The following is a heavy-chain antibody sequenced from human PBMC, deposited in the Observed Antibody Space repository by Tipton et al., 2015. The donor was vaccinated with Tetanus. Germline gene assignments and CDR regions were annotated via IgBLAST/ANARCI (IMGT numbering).Heavy chain of an antibody. CDR2: ISNGNT. Sequence: TLSLTCTVSRGPISSYYWSWIRQPAGKGLEWIGHISNGNTDYSPSLKSRVTLSVDTSKNQFSLEVRSVTAADTAVYYCARDRGVRGGYYYYHGMDVWGQGTTVTVSS. CDR3: ARDRGVRGGYYYYHGMDV. D-gene: IGHD3-10*01. V-gene: IGHV4-4*07. CDR1: RGPISSYY. J-gene: IGHJ6*02.